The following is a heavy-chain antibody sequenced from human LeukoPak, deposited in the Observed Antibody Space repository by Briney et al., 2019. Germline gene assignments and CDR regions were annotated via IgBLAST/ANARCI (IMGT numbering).Heavy chain of an antibody. D-gene: IGHD2-2*01. Sequence: GGSLRLSCLASGFTFSSYSMHWVRQAPGKGLEWVAVISYDGNNKYFPDSVKGRFTISGDNSKNTLFLQMSSLRVEDTAVYYCARAVVPAATTHLDYWGQGTLVIVSS. J-gene: IGHJ4*02. CDR1: GFTFSSYS. V-gene: IGHV3-30-3*01. CDR2: ISYDGNNK. CDR3: ARAVVPAATTHLDY.